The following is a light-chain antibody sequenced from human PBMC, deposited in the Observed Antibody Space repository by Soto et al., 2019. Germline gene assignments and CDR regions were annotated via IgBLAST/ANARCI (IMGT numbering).Light chain of an antibody. Sequence: QSVLTQPPSASGSPGQSVTISCTGTRSDVGSYNLVSWYQQHPGKAPKLMIYEGSKRPSGVSNRFSGSKSGNTAFLTISGLQAEDEADYHCCSYAGSSTLVFGGGTKVTVL. J-gene: IGLJ2*01. CDR3: CSYAGSSTLV. CDR2: EGS. V-gene: IGLV2-23*01. CDR1: RSDVGSYNL.